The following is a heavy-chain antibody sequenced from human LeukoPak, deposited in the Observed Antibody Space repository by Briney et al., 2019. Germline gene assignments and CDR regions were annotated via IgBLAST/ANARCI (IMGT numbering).Heavy chain of an antibody. CDR1: GFTFSSYA. V-gene: IGHV3-23*01. D-gene: IGHD3-10*01. CDR3: AKEPVRDKIFDS. Sequence: GGSLRLSCAASGFTFSSYAMSWVRQAPGKGLEWVSVISGSGGGTYYADSVKGRFTTSRDNSKNTLYLQMNSLRAEDTAVYYCAKEPVRDKIFDSWGQGTLVTVSS. CDR2: ISGSGGGT. J-gene: IGHJ4*02.